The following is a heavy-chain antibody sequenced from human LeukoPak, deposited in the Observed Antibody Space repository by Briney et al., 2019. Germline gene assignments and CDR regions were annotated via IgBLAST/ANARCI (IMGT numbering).Heavy chain of an antibody. CDR2: INHSGST. CDR3: ARDPYLDIVVVPAAIYYGMDV. Sequence: SETLSLTCAVYGGSFSGYYWSWIRQPPGKGLEWIGEINHSGSTNYNPSLKSRVTISVDTSKNQFSLKLSSVTAADTAVYYRARDPYLDIVVVPAAIYYGMDVWGQGTTVTVSS. J-gene: IGHJ6*02. V-gene: IGHV4-34*01. D-gene: IGHD2-2*03. CDR1: GGSFSGYY.